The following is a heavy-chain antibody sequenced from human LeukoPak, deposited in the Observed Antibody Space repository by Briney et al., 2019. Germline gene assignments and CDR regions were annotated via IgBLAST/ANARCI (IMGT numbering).Heavy chain of an antibody. V-gene: IGHV1-8*01. D-gene: IGHD6-13*01. Sequence: ASVKVSCKASGYTFTSYDINWVRQATGQGLEWMGWMNPNSGNTGYAQKFQGRVTMTRNTSISTAYMELSNLRSEDTAVYYCARGLVAAGTFYYYYYYGMDVWGQGTTVTVSS. J-gene: IGHJ6*02. CDR2: MNPNSGNT. CDR1: GYTFTSYD. CDR3: ARGLVAAGTFYYYYYYGMDV.